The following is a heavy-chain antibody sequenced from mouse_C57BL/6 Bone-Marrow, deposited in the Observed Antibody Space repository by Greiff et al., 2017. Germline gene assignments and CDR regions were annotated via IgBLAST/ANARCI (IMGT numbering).Heavy chain of an antibody. CDR2: MNPKGGSP. Sequence: QVQLQQPGPELVKPGASVKLSCKASGYTFTNYWMHWVKQRPGQGLEWIGMMNPKGGSPDYNEKFKSEATLSVDKSSRTAFMELSSLTSEDSAVYCGARSYDCDDYTKDYCGQGHAVPVSS. J-gene: IGHJ4*01. CDR1: GYTFTNYW. D-gene: IGHD2-4*01. CDR3: ARSYDCDDYTKDY. V-gene: IGHV1-64*01.